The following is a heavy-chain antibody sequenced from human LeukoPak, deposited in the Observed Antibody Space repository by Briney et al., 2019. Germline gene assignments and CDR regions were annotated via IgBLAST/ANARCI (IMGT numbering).Heavy chain of an antibody. Sequence: SETLSLTCTVSGGSISSYYWSWIRQPPGKGLEWIGYIYYSGSTNYNPSLKSRVTISVDTSKNQFSLKLSSVTAADTAVYYCARRRRKIQGRYCSGGSCYPYDYWGQGTLVTVSS. V-gene: IGHV4-59*12. CDR1: GGSISSYY. J-gene: IGHJ4*02. CDR2: IYYSGST. D-gene: IGHD2-15*01. CDR3: ARRRRKIQGRYCSGGSCYPYDY.